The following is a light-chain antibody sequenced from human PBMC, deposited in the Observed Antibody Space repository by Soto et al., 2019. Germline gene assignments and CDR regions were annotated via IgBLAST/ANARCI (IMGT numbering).Light chain of an antibody. CDR2: EGN. CDR3: CSYAPSRTLL. Sequence: QSALTQPASVSGSPGESITISCTGTSSDVGTYNLVTWYQQHPGRVPRLILYEGNKRPSGVSSRFPASKSGNTASLTISGLQAEDEADYFCCSYAPSRTLLFGGGTQLTVL. V-gene: IGLV2-23*01. J-gene: IGLJ2*01. CDR1: SSDVGTYNL.